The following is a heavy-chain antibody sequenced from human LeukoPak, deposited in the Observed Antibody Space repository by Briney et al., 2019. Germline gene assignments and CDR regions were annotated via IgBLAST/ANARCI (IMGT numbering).Heavy chain of an antibody. J-gene: IGHJ6*02. D-gene: IGHD2-2*02. Sequence: ASVKVSCKASGYTLTSYYLHWVRQAPGQGLEWMAIINPSGGSTSYAQKFQGRVTMTRDTSTSTVYMELSSLRSEDTAVYYCARETCTSCYIYGPDGMDVWGQGTTVTVSS. V-gene: IGHV1-46*01. CDR2: INPSGGST. CDR1: GYTLTSYY. CDR3: ARETCTSCYIYGPDGMDV.